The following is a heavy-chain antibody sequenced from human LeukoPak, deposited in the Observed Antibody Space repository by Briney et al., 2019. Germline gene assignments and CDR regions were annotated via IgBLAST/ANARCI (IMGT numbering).Heavy chain of an antibody. CDR2: INPNSGGT. J-gene: IGHJ4*02. D-gene: IGHD4-17*01. CDR1: GYTFTGYY. Sequence: ASVKVSCKASGYTFTGYYMHWERQAPGEGLEWMGWINPNSGGTNYAQKFQGRVIMTRDTSISTAYMELSRLRSDDTAVYYCARADYGDYRLDYWGQGTVVTVSS. V-gene: IGHV1-2*02. CDR3: ARADYGDYRLDY.